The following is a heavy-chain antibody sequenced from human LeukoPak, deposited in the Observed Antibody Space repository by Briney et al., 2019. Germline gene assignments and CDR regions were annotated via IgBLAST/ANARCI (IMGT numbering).Heavy chain of an antibody. CDR1: GGSXSXXSYY. CDR3: ARDPGYSSSDV. CDR2: IYYSGST. J-gene: IGHJ6*02. V-gene: IGHV4-39*07. Sequence: XXXCTXXGGSXSXXSYYWGXXRQXXGKXXEWIGSIYYSGSTYYNPSLKSRVTISVDTSKNQFSLKLSSVTAADTAVYYCARDPGYSSSDVWGQGTTVTVSS. D-gene: IGHD6-19*01.